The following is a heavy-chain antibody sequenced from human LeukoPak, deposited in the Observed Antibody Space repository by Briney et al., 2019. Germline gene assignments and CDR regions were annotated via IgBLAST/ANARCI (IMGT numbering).Heavy chain of an antibody. V-gene: IGHV4-38-2*02. Sequence: PSETLSLTCTVSGYSISSGYYWGWIRKPPGKGLQWIGSFYHSGSTYYNPSLRSRVTISVDTSKNQFSLELSSVTAAGTAVYYCARQHYYDSSGFYPPATRVYYYYYYMDVCGKGTTVTVSS. CDR3: ARQHYYDSSGFYPPATRVYYYYYYMDV. CDR1: GYSISSGYY. J-gene: IGHJ6*03. CDR2: FYHSGST. D-gene: IGHD3-22*01.